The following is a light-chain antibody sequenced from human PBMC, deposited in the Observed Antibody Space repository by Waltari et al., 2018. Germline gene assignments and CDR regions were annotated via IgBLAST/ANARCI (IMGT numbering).Light chain of an antibody. V-gene: IGKV3-11*01. CDR3: QQRSIWPPIT. J-gene: IGKJ5*01. CDR1: QNVSIF. CDR2: DVD. Sequence: EIVFTQSPATLSVSPGERATVSCRSSQNVSIFLAWYQHKPGQAPRLIIYDVDNIATGIPPRFSGSGSGTDFTLTISRFESEDSAVYSCQQRSIWPPITFGQGTRLEIK.